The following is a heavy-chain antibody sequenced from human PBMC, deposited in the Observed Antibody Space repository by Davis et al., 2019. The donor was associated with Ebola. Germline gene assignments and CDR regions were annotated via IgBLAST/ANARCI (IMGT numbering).Heavy chain of an antibody. CDR2: ISYDGSNK. CDR1: GFTFSSYG. D-gene: IGHD6-13*01. V-gene: IGHV3-30*18. CDR3: AKSFWAAARKGAYYYGMDV. Sequence: GESLKISCAASGFTFSSYGMHWVRQAPGKGLEWVAVISYDGSNKYYADSVKGRFTISRDNSKNTLYLQMNSLRAEDTAVYYCAKSFWAAARKGAYYYGMDVWGQGTTVTVSS. J-gene: IGHJ6*02.